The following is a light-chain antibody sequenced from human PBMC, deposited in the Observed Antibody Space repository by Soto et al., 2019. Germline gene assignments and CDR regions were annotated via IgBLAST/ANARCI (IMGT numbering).Light chain of an antibody. CDR3: QQYYTYSLT. Sequence: DIQMTQSPSTLSASVGDRVTITCRASQGISPWLAWYQQKPGKAPKILISKASSLEGGVPSRFSGSGSGAEFTLTIISLQPDDFATYYCQQYYTYSLTFGGGTKVEIK. J-gene: IGKJ4*01. CDR1: QGISPW. CDR2: KAS. V-gene: IGKV1-5*03.